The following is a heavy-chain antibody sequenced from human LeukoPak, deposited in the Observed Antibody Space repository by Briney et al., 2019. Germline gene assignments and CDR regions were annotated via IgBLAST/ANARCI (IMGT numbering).Heavy chain of an antibody. V-gene: IGHV4-38-2*02. Sequence: SETLSLTCAVSGYSISSGYYWGWIRQPPGKGLEWIGSIYHSGGTYYNPSPKSRVTISVDTSKNQFSLKLSSVTAADTAVYYCARDRELLWFGELSEYYYMDVWGKGTMVTVSS. CDR3: ARDRELLWFGELSEYYYMDV. D-gene: IGHD3-10*01. CDR2: IYHSGGT. J-gene: IGHJ6*03. CDR1: GYSISSGYY.